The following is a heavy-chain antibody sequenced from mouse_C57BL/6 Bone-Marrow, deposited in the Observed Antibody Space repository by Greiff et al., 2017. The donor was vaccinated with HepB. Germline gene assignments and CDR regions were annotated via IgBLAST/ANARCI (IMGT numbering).Heavy chain of an antibody. V-gene: IGHV5-17*01. Sequence: EVHLVESGGGLVKPGGSLKLSCAASGFTFSDYGMHWVRQAPEKGLEWVAYISSGSSTIYYADTVKGRFTISRDNAKNTLFLQMTSLRSEDTAMYYCARLYGSSLYWYFDVWGTGTTVTVSS. J-gene: IGHJ1*03. CDR2: ISSGSSTI. CDR3: ARLYGSSLYWYFDV. D-gene: IGHD1-1*01. CDR1: GFTFSDYG.